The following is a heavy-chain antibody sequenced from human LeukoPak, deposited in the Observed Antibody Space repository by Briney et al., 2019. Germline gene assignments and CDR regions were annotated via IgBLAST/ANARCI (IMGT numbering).Heavy chain of an antibody. CDR3: VKDDGWVQYAN. V-gene: IGHV3-20*04. CDR2: INWNGGST. Sequence: AGGSLRLSCAASGFTFDDYGMSWVRQAPGKGLEWVSGINWNGGSTGYADSVKGRFTISRDNAKNSLYLQMNSLSAEDAAVYYCVKDDGWVQYANWGQGTLVTVSS. CDR1: GFTFDDYG. D-gene: IGHD5-24*01. J-gene: IGHJ4*02.